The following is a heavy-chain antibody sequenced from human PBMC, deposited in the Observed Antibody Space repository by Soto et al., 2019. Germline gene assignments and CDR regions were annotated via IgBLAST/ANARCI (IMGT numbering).Heavy chain of an antibody. J-gene: IGHJ4*02. CDR2: ISYDGSNK. Sequence: PGGSLRLSCASSGFTFISYGMHWVRQAPGKGLEWVAVISYDGSNKYYADSVKGRFTISRDNSKNTLYLQMNSLRAEDTAVYYCAKGVTIFLWGQGTLVTVSS. CDR1: GFTFISYG. V-gene: IGHV3-30*18. D-gene: IGHD3-9*01. CDR3: AKGVTIFL.